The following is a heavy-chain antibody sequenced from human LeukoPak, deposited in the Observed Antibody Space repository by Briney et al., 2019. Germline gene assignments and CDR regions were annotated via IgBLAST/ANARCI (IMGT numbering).Heavy chain of an antibody. CDR2: IYYSGST. CDR1: GGSISNYY. Sequence: SETLSLTCTVSGGSISNYYWSWIRQPPGKGLEWIGFIYYSGSTNYNPSLKSRVTISVDTSKNQFSLKLSSVTAADTAVYYCARYSGYDYYDPTYYFDYWGQGTLVTVSS. V-gene: IGHV4-59*01. D-gene: IGHD5-12*01. J-gene: IGHJ4*02. CDR3: ARYSGYDYYDPTYYFDY.